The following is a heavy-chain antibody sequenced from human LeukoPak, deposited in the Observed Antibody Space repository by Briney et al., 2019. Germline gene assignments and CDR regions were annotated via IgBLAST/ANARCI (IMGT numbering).Heavy chain of an antibody. V-gene: IGHV1-69*04. CDR2: IIPILGIA. CDR1: GGTFSSYA. D-gene: IGHD2-2*01. J-gene: IGHJ4*02. CDR3: ARHQSYCSSTSCYAAFDY. Sequence: ASVKVSCKASGGTFSSYAISWVRQAPGQGFEWMGRIIPILGIANYAQKFQGRVTITADKSTSTAYMELSSLRSEDTAAYYCARHQSYCSSTSCYAAFDYWGQGTLVTVSS.